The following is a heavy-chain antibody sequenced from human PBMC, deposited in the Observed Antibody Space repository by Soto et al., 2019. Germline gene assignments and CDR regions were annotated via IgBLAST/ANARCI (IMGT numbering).Heavy chain of an antibody. J-gene: IGHJ6*02. CDR1: GGSFSGYY. V-gene: IGHV4-34*01. CDR3: ARNPTVTTRLYYYYYGMDV. Sequence: NPSETLSLTCAVYGGSFSGYYWSWIRQPPGKGLEWIGEINHSGSTNYNPSLKSRVTISVDTSKNQFSLKLSSVTAADTAVYYCARNPTVTTRLYYYYYGMDVWGQGTTVTVSS. D-gene: IGHD4-17*01. CDR2: INHSGST.